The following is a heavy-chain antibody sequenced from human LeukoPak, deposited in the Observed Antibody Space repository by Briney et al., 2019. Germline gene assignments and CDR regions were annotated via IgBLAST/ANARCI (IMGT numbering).Heavy chain of an antibody. CDR1: GGSISSYY. CDR3: ARVSREDYYDNPYYFDY. J-gene: IGHJ4*02. V-gene: IGHV4-4*07. D-gene: IGHD3-22*01. CDR2: IYTSGST. Sequence: SETLSLTCTVSGGSISSYYWSWIRQPAGKRLEWIGRIYTSGSTNYNPSLKSRVTMSVDTSKNQFSLKLSSVTAADTAVYYCARVSREDYYDNPYYFDYWGQGTLVTVSS.